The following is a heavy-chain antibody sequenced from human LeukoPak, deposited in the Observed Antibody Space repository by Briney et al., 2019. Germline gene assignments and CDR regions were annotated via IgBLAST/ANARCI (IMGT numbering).Heavy chain of an antibody. CDR2: IYPGDSDT. Sequence: GASLQISCKGSGSSFTSYWIGWVRQLPGKGLEWMGIIYPGDSDTRYSPSFQGQVTISADKSISTAYLQWSSLKASDTAMYYCARREMATTWDAFDIWGQGTVVTVSS. D-gene: IGHD5-24*01. CDR3: ARREMATTWDAFDI. V-gene: IGHV5-51*01. J-gene: IGHJ3*02. CDR1: GSSFTSYW.